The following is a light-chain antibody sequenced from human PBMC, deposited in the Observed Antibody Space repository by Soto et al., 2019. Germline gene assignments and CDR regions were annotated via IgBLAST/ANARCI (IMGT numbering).Light chain of an antibody. CDR2: EVS. CDR3: CSYAGSRSYV. V-gene: IGLV2-23*02. J-gene: IGLJ1*01. Sequence: QSALTQPASVSGSPGQSITISCTGTSSDVGSYNLVSWYQQHPGKAPKLMIYEVSKRPSGVSNRFSGSKSGDTASLTISGLQAEDESDYYCCSYAGSRSYVFGTGTKVIVL. CDR1: SSDVGSYNL.